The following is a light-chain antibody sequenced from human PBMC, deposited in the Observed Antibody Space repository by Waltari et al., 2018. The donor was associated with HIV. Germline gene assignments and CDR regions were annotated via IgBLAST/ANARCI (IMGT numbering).Light chain of an antibody. CDR1: SSDIGYYAY. V-gene: IGLV2-14*03. CDR2: EVT. CDR3: SSYTRRSTDV. J-gene: IGLJ2*01. Sequence: QSALTQPASVSGSPGQSIVLPCTGSSSDIGYYAYVSWYQPYPGPAPKALIYEVTRRPSGTSSRFSGSKSATTAFLAISKLQTDDEADYFCSSYTRRSTDVFGRGTRLTVL.